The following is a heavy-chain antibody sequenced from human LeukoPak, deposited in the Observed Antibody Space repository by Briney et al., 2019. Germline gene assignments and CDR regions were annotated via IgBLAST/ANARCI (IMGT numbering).Heavy chain of an antibody. J-gene: IGHJ4*02. CDR1: GFTFSSYG. V-gene: IGHV3-30*18. Sequence: GGSLRLSCAASGFTFSSYGMHWVRQAPGKGLEWVAVISYDGCNKYYADSVKGRFTISRDNSKNTLYLQMNSLRAEDTAVYYCAKDGELVPAYYFDYWGQGTLVTVSS. CDR3: AKDGELVPAYYFDY. D-gene: IGHD6-13*01. CDR2: ISYDGCNK.